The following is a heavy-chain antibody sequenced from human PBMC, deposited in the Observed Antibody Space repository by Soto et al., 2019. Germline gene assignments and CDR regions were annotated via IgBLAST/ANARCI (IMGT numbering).Heavy chain of an antibody. Sequence: PGGSLRLSCAASGFTFSSYGMHWVRQAPGKGLEWVAVISYDGSNKYYADSVKGRFTISRDNSKNTLYLQMNSLRAEDTAVYYCAKDIDFWSGYYSYGMDVWGQGTAVTVSS. D-gene: IGHD3-3*01. J-gene: IGHJ6*02. V-gene: IGHV3-30*18. CDR2: ISYDGSNK. CDR3: AKDIDFWSGYYSYGMDV. CDR1: GFTFSSYG.